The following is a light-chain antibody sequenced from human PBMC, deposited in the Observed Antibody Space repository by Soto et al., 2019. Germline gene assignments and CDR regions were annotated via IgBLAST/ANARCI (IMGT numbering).Light chain of an antibody. CDR1: QSVSSN. Sequence: EIVMTQSPATLSVSPGERATLSCRASQSVSSNLAWYQQKPGQAPRLLIYGASTRSTGIPARFSGSGSGTEFTLAISSLQSEDFAVYYCQHYNNWPPNTVGQGTKLEIK. CDR3: QHYNNWPPNT. V-gene: IGKV3-15*01. CDR2: GAS. J-gene: IGKJ2*01.